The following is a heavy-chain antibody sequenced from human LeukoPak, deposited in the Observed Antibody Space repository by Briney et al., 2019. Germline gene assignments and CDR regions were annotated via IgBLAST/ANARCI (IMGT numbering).Heavy chain of an antibody. CDR2: ISYDGSNK. D-gene: IGHD3-3*01. CDR3: TSATFEVGGAVDY. Sequence: GGSLRLSCAASGFTFSSYAMSRVRQAPGKGLEWVAVISYDGSNKYYADSVKGRFTISRDNSKNTLYLQMNSLRAEDTAVYYCTSATFEVGGAVDYWGQGTLVTVSS. J-gene: IGHJ4*02. V-gene: IGHV3-30-3*01. CDR1: GFTFSSYA.